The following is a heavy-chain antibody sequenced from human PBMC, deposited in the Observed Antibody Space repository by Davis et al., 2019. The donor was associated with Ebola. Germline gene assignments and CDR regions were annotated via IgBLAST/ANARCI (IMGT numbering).Heavy chain of an antibody. J-gene: IGHJ4*02. CDR1: GYTFTSYG. V-gene: IGHV1-18*01. CDR3: ARDPWSSSWYGPLDY. D-gene: IGHD6-13*01. CDR2: ISAYNGNT. Sequence: ASVKVSCKASGYTFTSYGISWVRQAPGQGLEWMGWISAYNGNTNYAQKLQGRVTMTTDTSTSTAYMELRSLRSDDTAVYYCARDPWSSSWYGPLDYWGQGTLVTVSS.